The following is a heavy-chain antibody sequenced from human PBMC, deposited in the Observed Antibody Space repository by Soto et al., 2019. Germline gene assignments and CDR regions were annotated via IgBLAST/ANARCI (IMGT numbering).Heavy chain of an antibody. CDR1: GFTFSSYG. Sequence: GGSLRLSCSASGFTFSSYGMHWVHQAPGKGLEWVAVISYDGSNKYYADSVKGRFTISRDNSKNTLYLQMNSLRAEDTAVYYCAKESRIAARPLPLDYWGQGTLVTVSS. CDR3: AKESRIAARPLPLDY. V-gene: IGHV3-30*18. D-gene: IGHD6-6*01. J-gene: IGHJ4*02. CDR2: ISYDGSNK.